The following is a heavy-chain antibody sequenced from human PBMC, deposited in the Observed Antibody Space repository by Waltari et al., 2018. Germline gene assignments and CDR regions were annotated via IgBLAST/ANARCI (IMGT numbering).Heavy chain of an antibody. Sequence: EVQLVESGGGLVEPGGSLRLSCTAFGFSFTHAWMTWVRQAPGKGLEWVGLIKSRGSGETVDYAAPVKGRFTISRDDSKDTVYLQMSSLRVEDTALYYCTADLSEFGHGEIDFWGQGSQVTVSS. D-gene: IGHD3-3*01. CDR2: IKSRGSGETV. CDR1: GFSFTHAW. CDR3: TADLSEFGHGEIDF. J-gene: IGHJ4*02. V-gene: IGHV3-15*01.